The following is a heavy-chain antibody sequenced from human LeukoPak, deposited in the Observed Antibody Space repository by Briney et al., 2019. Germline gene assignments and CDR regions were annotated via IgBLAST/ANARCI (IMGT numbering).Heavy chain of an antibody. CDR3: AKDPYDSSGSIDYFDY. CDR1: GFTFSSYA. J-gene: IGHJ4*02. D-gene: IGHD3-22*01. Sequence: PGGSLRLSCAASGFTFSSYAMSWVRQAPGKGLEWVSAISGSGGSTYYADSVKGRFTISRDNSKNTLYLQMNSLRAEDTAVYYCAKDPYDSSGSIDYFDYWGQGTLVTVSS. V-gene: IGHV3-23*01. CDR2: ISGSGGST.